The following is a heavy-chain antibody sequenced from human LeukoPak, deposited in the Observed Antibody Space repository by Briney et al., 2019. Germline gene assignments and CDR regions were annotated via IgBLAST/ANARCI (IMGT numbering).Heavy chain of an antibody. Sequence: PSETLSLTCTVSGGSISSGDYYWSWIRQPPGKGLEWIGYIYYSGSTYYNPSLKSRVTISVDMSKNQFSLKLSSVTAADTAVYSGARFMIVVVIPPGGWFDPGGRETGVTFS. V-gene: IGHV4-30-4*08. CDR2: IYYSGST. D-gene: IGHD3-22*01. J-gene: IGHJ5*02. CDR1: GGSISSGDYY. CDR3: ARFMIVVVIPPGGWFDP.